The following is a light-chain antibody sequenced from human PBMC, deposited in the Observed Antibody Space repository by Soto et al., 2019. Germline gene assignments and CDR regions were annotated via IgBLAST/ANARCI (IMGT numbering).Light chain of an antibody. J-gene: IGKJ1*01. V-gene: IGKV3-20*01. CDR1: QALQRSF. CDR2: GAS. CDR3: QHYGGSQGT. Sequence: IVLTQSPGTLSLSPGERATLSCRASQALQRSFLAWYQQRLGQAPRLLIYGASNRATGIPDRFSGSGSGTDFTLTFSRLDPEDFAVYYCQHYGGSQGTFGQGTKVDIK.